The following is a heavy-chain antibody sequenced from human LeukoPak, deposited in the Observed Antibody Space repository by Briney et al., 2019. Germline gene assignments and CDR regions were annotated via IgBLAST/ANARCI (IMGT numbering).Heavy chain of an antibody. CDR1: GFTFSNAW. Sequence: GGSLRLSCAASGFTFSNAWMSWVRQAPGKGLEWVGRIKSKTDGRTTDYAAPVKGRFTISRDDSKNTLYLQMNSLKTEDTAVYYCTTDLGRALVVVSGDYWGQGTLVTVSS. D-gene: IGHD3-22*01. CDR3: TTDLGRALVVVSGDY. J-gene: IGHJ4*02. CDR2: IKSKTDGRTT. V-gene: IGHV3-15*01.